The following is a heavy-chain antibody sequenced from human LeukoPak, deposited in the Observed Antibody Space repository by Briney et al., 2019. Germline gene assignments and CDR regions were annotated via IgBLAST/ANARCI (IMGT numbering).Heavy chain of an antibody. V-gene: IGHV1-2*06. CDR1: GYAFTGYH. J-gene: IGHJ4*02. Sequence: ASVKVSCKASGYAFTGYHMHWVRQAPGQGLEWMGRINPNSGDTNNAQKFQGRVTMIRDTSISTAYMDLSRLTSDDTAVYYCARDYCSSTSCLFDYWGQGTLVTVSP. CDR2: INPNSGDT. D-gene: IGHD2-2*01. CDR3: ARDYCSSTSCLFDY.